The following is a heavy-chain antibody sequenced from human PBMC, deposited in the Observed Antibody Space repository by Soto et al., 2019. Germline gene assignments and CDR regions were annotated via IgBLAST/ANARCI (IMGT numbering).Heavy chain of an antibody. CDR2: IYPGDSDT. V-gene: IGHV5-51*01. CDR3: ASSMGVSPFPPGSFVI. D-gene: IGHD1-26*01. CDR1: GYSFTSYW. Sequence: ESLTLSCKGSGYSFTSYWIGWVRQMPGKGLEWMGIIYPGDSDTRYSPSFQGQVTISADKSISTAYLQWSSLKASDTARYYCASSMGVSPFPPGSFVISGPGTMVT. J-gene: IGHJ3*02.